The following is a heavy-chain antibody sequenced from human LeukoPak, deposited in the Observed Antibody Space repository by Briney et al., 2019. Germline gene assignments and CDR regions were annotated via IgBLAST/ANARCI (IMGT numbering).Heavy chain of an antibody. Sequence: ASVKVSCKASGYTFTSYAMHWVRQAPGQRLEWMGWINAGNGNTKYSQEFQGRVTITRDTSASTAYMELSSLRSEDMAVYYCARAYCGGDCYSYFDYWGQGTLVTVSS. CDR1: GYTFTSYA. CDR2: INAGNGNT. CDR3: ARAYCGGDCYSYFDY. D-gene: IGHD2-21*02. V-gene: IGHV1-3*03. J-gene: IGHJ4*02.